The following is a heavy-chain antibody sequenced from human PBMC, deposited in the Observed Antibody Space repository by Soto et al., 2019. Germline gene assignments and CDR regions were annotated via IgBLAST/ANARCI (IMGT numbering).Heavy chain of an antibody. CDR3: ARAHTVSGHSWCDP. CDR2: INAGNGNT. V-gene: IGHV1-3*01. Sequence: ASVKVSCKASGYTFTSYAIYWVRQAPGQSLEWMGWINAGNGNTKYSQKFQGRVTITRDTSASTAHMELSSLRSEDTAVYYCARAHTVSGHSWCDPWGEGALVPHSS. D-gene: IGHD3-3*01. J-gene: IGHJ5*02. CDR1: GYTFTSYA.